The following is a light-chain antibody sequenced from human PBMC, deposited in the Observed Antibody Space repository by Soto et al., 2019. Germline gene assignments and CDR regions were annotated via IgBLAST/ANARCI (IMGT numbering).Light chain of an antibody. CDR3: SSFSSGTTLFV. V-gene: IGLV2-14*01. Sequence: QSALTQPASVSGSPGQSSTISCTGANSDIGDWNYVSWYQQYPGKAPKVIIYEVNYRPSGVSYRFSGSKSGNTASLTISGIQAEDEADYYCSSFSSGTTLFVFGGGTKVTVL. J-gene: IGLJ1*01. CDR2: EVN. CDR1: NSDIGDWNY.